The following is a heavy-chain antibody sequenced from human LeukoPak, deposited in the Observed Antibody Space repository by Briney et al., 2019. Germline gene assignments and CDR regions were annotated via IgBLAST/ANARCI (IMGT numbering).Heavy chain of an antibody. J-gene: IGHJ4*02. V-gene: IGHV4-34*01. D-gene: IGHD1-26*01. CDR1: GGSFSGYY. CDR3: ARGGRVVGATFPFDY. Sequence: SETLSLTCAVYGGSFSGYYWSWIRQPPGKGLEWIGEINHSESTNYNPSLKSRVTISVDTSKNQFSLKLSSVTAADTAVYYCARGGRVVGATFPFDYWGQGTLVTVSS. CDR2: INHSEST.